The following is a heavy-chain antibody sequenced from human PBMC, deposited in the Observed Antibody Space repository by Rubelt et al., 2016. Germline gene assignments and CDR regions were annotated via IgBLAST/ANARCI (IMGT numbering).Heavy chain of an antibody. J-gene: IGHJ3*02. Sequence: ISWNSGSIGYADSVKGRFTISRDNSKNTLYLQMSSLRAEDTAVYYCVRSSTSCSDAFDIWGQGTMVTVSS. CDR2: ISWNSGSI. D-gene: IGHD2-2*01. CDR3: VRSSTSCSDAFDI. V-gene: IGHV3-64D*06.